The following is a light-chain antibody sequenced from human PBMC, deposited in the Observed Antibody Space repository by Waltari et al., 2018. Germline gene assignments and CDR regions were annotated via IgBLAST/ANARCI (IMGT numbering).Light chain of an antibody. V-gene: IGKV1-39*01. CDR1: QSISNF. Sequence: DIQMTQSPSSLSASVGDRVPITCRASQSISNFLNWYQQKPGEVPKLPIYAVSNLQSGVPARFSGGGAGTDFTLTISSLQPEDVAVYFCQQSHTTPRTFAQGTRVEI. CDR2: AVS. J-gene: IGKJ1*01. CDR3: QQSHTTPRT.